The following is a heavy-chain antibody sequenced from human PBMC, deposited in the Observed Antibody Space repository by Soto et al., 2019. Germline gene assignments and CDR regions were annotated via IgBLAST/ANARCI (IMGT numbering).Heavy chain of an antibody. D-gene: IGHD3-10*01. CDR1: GGSISSYY. CDR3: ARAAPFSYGSGSYLGYYYYYMDV. Sequence: SETLSLTCTVSGGSISSYYWSWIRQPPGKGLEWIGYIYYSGSTNYNPSLKSRVTISVDTSKNQFSLKLSSVTAADTAVYYCARAAPFSYGSGSYLGYYYYYMDVWGKGTTVTVSS. J-gene: IGHJ6*03. V-gene: IGHV4-59*01. CDR2: IYYSGST.